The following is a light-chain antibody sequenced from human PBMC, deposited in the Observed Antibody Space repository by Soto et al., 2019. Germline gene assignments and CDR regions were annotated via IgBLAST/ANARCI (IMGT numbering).Light chain of an antibody. CDR1: SSNIGASYD. Sequence: QSVLTQPPSVSGAPGQTVTISCTGSSSNIGASYDVHWYQQLPGTAPRLLIYSDNKRPSGVPDRFSGSKSVTSASLAITGLQAEDEANYYCQSFDKSRTSSRVFGGGTK. J-gene: IGLJ3*02. CDR2: SDN. V-gene: IGLV1-40*01. CDR3: QSFDKSRTSSRV.